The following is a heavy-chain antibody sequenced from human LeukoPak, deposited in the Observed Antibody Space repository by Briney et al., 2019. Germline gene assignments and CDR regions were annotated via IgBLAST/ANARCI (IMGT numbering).Heavy chain of an antibody. CDR3: AKTGSSWYQGDY. Sequence: GGSLRLSCAASGFTFSSYAMSWVRQAPGKGLEWVSAISGSGGSTYYADSVKGRFTISRDNSKNTLYLQMNSLRTEDTAVYYCAKTGSSWYQGDYWGQGTLVTVSS. D-gene: IGHD6-13*01. CDR2: ISGSGGST. J-gene: IGHJ4*02. CDR1: GFTFSSYA. V-gene: IGHV3-23*01.